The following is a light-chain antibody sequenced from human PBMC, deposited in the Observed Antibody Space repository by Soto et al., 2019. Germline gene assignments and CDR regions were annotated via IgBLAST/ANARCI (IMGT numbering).Light chain of an antibody. CDR2: SNN. V-gene: IGLV1-44*01. J-gene: IGLJ3*02. CDR3: AAWDDSLNGLWV. Sequence: QSVLTQPPSASGTPGQRVTISCSGSSSNIGSNTVNRYQQLPGTAPKLLIYSNNQRPSGVPDRFSGSKSGTSASLAISGLQSEDEADYYCAAWDDSLNGLWVFGGGTKVTVL. CDR1: SSNIGSNT.